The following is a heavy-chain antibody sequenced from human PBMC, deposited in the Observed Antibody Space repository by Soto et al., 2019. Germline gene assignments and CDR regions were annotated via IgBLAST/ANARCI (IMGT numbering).Heavy chain of an antibody. J-gene: IGHJ3*02. V-gene: IGHV4-30-2*01. D-gene: IGHD1-26*01. Sequence: SETLSLTCAVSGGSISSGGYSWSWIRQPPGKGLEWIGYIYHSGSTYYNPSLKSRVTISVDRSKNQFSLKLSSVTAADTAVYYCARALRYSGSYPLSSDAFDIWGQGTMVTVSS. CDR1: GGSISSGGYS. CDR2: IYHSGST. CDR3: ARALRYSGSYPLSSDAFDI.